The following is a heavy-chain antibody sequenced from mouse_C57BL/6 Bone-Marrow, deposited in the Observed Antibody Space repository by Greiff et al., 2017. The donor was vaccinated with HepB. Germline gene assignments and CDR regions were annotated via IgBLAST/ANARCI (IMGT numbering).Heavy chain of an antibody. CDR1: GFTFSSYT. CDR3: SRHSLLLRRYWYFDV. Sequence: EVQLMESGGGLVKPGGSLKLSCAASGFTFSSYTMSWVRQTPEKRLEWVATISGGGGNTYYPDSVKGRFTISRDNAKNTLYLQMSSLRSEDTALYYCSRHSLLLRRYWYFDVWGTGTTVTVSS. CDR2: ISGGGGNT. V-gene: IGHV5-9*01. J-gene: IGHJ1*03. D-gene: IGHD1-1*01.